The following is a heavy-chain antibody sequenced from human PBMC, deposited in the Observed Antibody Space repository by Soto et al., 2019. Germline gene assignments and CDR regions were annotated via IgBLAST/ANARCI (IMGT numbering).Heavy chain of an antibody. CDR3: ARRADANGWNGFCAHKYCFDF. CDR2: MNPKTGNS. V-gene: IGHV1-8*01. CDR1: GYTFTSYD. Sequence: QVQLVQSGAEVRKPGASVKVSCEASGYTFTSYDIYWVRQNTGQGLEWMGWMNPKTGNSGSAQKFQGSVTMTSDTFINRDHMKLSSLRSEDTGVYYCARRADANGWNGFCAHKYCFDFWGQGTLVTVSS. D-gene: IGHD1-1*01. J-gene: IGHJ4*02.